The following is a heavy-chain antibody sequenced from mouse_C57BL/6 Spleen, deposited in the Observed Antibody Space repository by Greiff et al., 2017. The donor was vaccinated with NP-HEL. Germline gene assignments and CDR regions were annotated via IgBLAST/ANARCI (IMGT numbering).Heavy chain of an antibody. CDR1: GYSITSGYY. D-gene: IGHD1-1*01. V-gene: IGHV3-6*01. J-gene: IGHJ2*01. CDR2: ISYDGSN. CDR3: ARCPLQFITTVGPFDY. Sequence: ESGPGLVKPSQSLSLTCSVTGYSITSGYYWNWIRQFPGNKLEWMGYISYDGSNNYNPSLKNRISITRDTSKNQFFLKLNSVTTEDTATYYCARCPLQFITTVGPFDYWGQGTTLTVSS.